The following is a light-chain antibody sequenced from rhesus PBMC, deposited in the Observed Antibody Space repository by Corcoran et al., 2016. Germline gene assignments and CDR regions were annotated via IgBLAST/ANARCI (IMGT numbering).Light chain of an antibody. CDR1: TSDIGSYNY. CDR3: SSYAGSNIYL. CDR2: EFN. J-gene: IGLJ1*01. V-gene: IGLV2-32*02. Sequence: QAALTQTHSVSGSPGQSVNISCTGTTSDIGSYNYVSWYQQHPGTAPKHMISEFNKRPSGVSDRFSGSKSGNTASLTITGLQAEDEADYYCSSYAGSNIYLFGFGTRLTFL.